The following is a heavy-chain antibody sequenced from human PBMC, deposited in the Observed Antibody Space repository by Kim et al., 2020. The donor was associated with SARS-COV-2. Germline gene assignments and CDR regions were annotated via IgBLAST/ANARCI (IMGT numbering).Heavy chain of an antibody. CDR1: GGSISGSTSY. Sequence: SETLSLTCTVSGGSISGSTSYWGWIRQPPGKGLEWIGCIFYSGSTYYNPSLRSRVTISVHTSTTQFSLKLNSVTAADTAVYYCARHVIAEHFDYWGHGTRVTVSS. V-gene: IGHV4-39*01. CDR2: IFYSGST. CDR3: ARHVIAEHFDY. J-gene: IGHJ4*01. D-gene: IGHD6-13*01.